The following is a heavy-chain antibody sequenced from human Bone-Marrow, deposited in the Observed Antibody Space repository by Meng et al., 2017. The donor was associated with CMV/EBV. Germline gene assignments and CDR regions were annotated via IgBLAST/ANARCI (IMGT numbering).Heavy chain of an antibody. D-gene: IGHD4-23*01. CDR2: ISAYNGNT. Sequence: CKASGYTFPTYGITWVRQAPGQGLEWMGWISAYNGNTNYAQKLQGRVTMTTDTSTSTAYMELRSLRSDDTAVYYCARGYRWDNWFDPWGQGTLVTVSS. J-gene: IGHJ5*02. CDR1: GYTFPTYG. V-gene: IGHV1-18*01. CDR3: ARGYRWDNWFDP.